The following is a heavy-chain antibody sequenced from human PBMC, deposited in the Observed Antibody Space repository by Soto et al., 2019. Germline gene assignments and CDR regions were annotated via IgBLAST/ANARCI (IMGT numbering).Heavy chain of an antibody. Sequence: PSETLSLTCTVSGGSISSSSYYWGWLRQPPGKGLEWIGSIYYRGSTYYNPSLKSRVTISVDTSKNQFSLKLSSVTAADTAVYYCPRLNNSVIGDYVFSPRYYYGMDVWGQGTTVTVSS. CDR3: PRLNNSVIGDYVFSPRYYYGMDV. CDR2: IYYRGST. J-gene: IGHJ6*02. V-gene: IGHV4-39*01. D-gene: IGHD4-17*01. CDR1: GGSISSSSYY.